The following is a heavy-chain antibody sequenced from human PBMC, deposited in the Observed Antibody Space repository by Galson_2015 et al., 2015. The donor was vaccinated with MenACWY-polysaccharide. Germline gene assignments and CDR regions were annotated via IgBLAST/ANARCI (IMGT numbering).Heavy chain of an antibody. Sequence: CAISGDSVSSNSAAWNWIRQSPSRGLEWLGRTYYRSKWYNDYAVSVKSRITINPDTSKNQFSLQLNSVTPEDTAVYYCARDSGYSSGWYHYYGMDVWGQGTTVTVSS. D-gene: IGHD6-19*01. CDR1: GDSVSSNSAA. J-gene: IGHJ6*02. CDR3: ARDSGYSSGWYHYYGMDV. V-gene: IGHV6-1*01. CDR2: TYYRSKWYN.